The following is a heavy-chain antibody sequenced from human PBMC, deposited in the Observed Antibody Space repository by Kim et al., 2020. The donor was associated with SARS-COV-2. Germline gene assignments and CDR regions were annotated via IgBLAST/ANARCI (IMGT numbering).Heavy chain of an antibody. CDR2: IYYSGST. Sequence: SETLSLTCTVSGGSISSSSYYWGWIRQPPGKGLEWIGSIYYSGSTYYNPSLKSRVTISVDTSKNQFSLKLSSVTAADTAVYYCARIPDILTGHDAFDIWGQGTMVTVSS. CDR3: ARIPDILTGHDAFDI. D-gene: IGHD3-9*01. J-gene: IGHJ3*02. CDR1: GGSISSSSYY. V-gene: IGHV4-39*01.